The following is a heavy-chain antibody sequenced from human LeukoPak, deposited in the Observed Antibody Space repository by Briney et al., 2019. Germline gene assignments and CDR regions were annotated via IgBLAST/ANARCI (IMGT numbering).Heavy chain of an antibody. CDR2: ISSSGSTI. CDR1: GFTFSSYE. Sequence: GGSLRLSCAASGFTFSSYEMNWVRQAPGKGLEWVSYISSSGSTIYYADSVKGRFTISRDNAKNSLYLQMNSLRAEDTAVYYCARGGDIVVVPAAMQGAYNWFDPWGRGTLVTVSS. J-gene: IGHJ5*02. V-gene: IGHV3-48*03. D-gene: IGHD2-2*01. CDR3: ARGGDIVVVPAAMQGAYNWFDP.